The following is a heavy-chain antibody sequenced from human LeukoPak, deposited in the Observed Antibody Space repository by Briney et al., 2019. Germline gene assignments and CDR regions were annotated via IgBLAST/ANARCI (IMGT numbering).Heavy chain of an antibody. CDR1: GFIFSSYW. Sequence: GGSLRLSCAASGFIFSSYWMTWVRQAPGKGLEWVANIKQDGSEKYYVESVKGRFIISRDNANSLLFLQMNNLRAEDTAVYYCAGDPVTTSGCWGQGTLVTVSS. J-gene: IGHJ4*02. CDR2: IKQDGSEK. CDR3: AGDPVTTSGC. D-gene: IGHD4-17*01. V-gene: IGHV3-7*01.